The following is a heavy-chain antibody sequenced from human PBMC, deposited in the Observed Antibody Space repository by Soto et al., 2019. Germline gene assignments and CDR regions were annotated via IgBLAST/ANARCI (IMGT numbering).Heavy chain of an antibody. CDR2: IYHSGST. CDR1: GGSISSGGSS. J-gene: IGHJ4*02. V-gene: IGHV4-30-2*01. D-gene: IGHD2-15*01. Sequence: QLQLQESGSGLVKPSQTLSLTGAVSGGSISSGGSSWRWIRQPPGKALEWLGYIYHSGSTYYNPSHTSRLRVSVERSKNHFSLKRSSVTAADTAVYYCARWQVVAAQHWGQGTLVTVSS. CDR3: ARWQVVAAQH.